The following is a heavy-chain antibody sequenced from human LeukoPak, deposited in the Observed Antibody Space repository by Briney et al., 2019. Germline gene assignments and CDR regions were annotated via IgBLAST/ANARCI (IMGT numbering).Heavy chain of an antibody. CDR1: GFTFGTYS. V-gene: IGHV3-21*01. Sequence: GGSLRLSCAASGFTFGTYSMNWVRQAPGKGLEWVSSISSSSSYIYYADSVKGRFTISRDNAKNSLYLQMNSLRAEDTAVYYCARSEVWNPSGTFDYWGQGTLITVSS. CDR2: ISSSSSYI. J-gene: IGHJ4*02. CDR3: ARSEVWNPSGTFDY. D-gene: IGHD1-14*01.